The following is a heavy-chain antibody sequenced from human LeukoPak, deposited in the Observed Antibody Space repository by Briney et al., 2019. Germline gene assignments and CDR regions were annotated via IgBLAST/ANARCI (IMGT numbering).Heavy chain of an antibody. CDR2: IFYSGST. V-gene: IGHV4-59*01. CDR1: GGSISSYY. Sequence: SETLSLTCTVSGGSISSYYCSWIRQPPGKGLEWIGYIFYSGSTNYNPSLKSRVTLSVDTSKNQFSLKLSSVTAADTAMYYCARGGYGSSDYRGQGTLVTVSS. CDR3: ARGGYGSSDY. D-gene: IGHD5-18*01. J-gene: IGHJ4*02.